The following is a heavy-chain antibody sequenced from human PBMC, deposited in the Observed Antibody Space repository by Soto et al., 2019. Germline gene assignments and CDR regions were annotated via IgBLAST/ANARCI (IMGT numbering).Heavy chain of an antibody. D-gene: IGHD6-6*01. Sequence: GESLRSACQGSGYSFASYWIGGVRQMPGRDLEWMGIIYPGDSDTRYSPSFQGQVTISADKSLRTAYLQWTSLKASDTALYYCARTRSFTLGFYYDGMDVWGQGTTVTVAS. J-gene: IGHJ6*02. CDR3: ARTRSFTLGFYYDGMDV. CDR2: IYPGDSDT. V-gene: IGHV5-51*01. CDR1: GYSFASYW.